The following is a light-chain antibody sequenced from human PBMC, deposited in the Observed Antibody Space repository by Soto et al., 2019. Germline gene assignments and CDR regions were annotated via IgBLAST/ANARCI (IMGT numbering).Light chain of an antibody. CDR2: GAS. CDR3: QQYVSSPWA. CDR1: QSVTNSF. Sequence: EIVLAQSPGTLSWSPGELATLSCRSSQSVTNSFLAWYQQKPGQAPRLLIYGASRRATGIPDRFTGSGSGTAFPLTISRLEPADFAVYYCQQYVSSPWAFGQGTKVEI. V-gene: IGKV3-20*01. J-gene: IGKJ1*01.